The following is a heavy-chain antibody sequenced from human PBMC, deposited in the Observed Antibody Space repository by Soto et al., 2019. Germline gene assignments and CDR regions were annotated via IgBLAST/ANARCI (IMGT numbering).Heavy chain of an antibody. CDR1: GGTFSSYA. V-gene: IGHV1-69*05. Sequence: QVQLVQSGAEVRQPASSVKVSCKTSGGTFSSYAISWVRQAPGQGLEWMGGIVPIVDTSTYAQKFQGRVTMTPDESTSTVYMALSTLRPDDTAVYYCVSVVAIPGYPDNWGQGTLVTVSS. CDR3: VSVVAIPGYPDN. D-gene: IGHD5-12*01. CDR2: IVPIVDTS. J-gene: IGHJ4*02.